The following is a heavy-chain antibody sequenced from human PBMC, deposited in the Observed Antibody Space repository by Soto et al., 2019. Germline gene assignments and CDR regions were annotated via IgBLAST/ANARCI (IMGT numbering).Heavy chain of an antibody. D-gene: IGHD2-15*01. V-gene: IGHV3-21*01. CDR3: ARDTVVTTYYYYGMDV. J-gene: IGHJ6*02. Sequence: GGSLRLSCAASGFTFSSYSMNWVRQAPGKGLEWVSSISNSSNYIYYADSLKGRFTVSRDNAKNSLYLQMNSLRAEDTAVYYCARDTVVTTYYYYGMDVWGQGTTVTVSS. CDR1: GFTFSSYS. CDR2: ISNSSNYI.